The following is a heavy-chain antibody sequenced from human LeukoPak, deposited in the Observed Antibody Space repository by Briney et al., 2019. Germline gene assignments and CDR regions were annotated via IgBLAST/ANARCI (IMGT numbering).Heavy chain of an antibody. D-gene: IGHD3-22*01. CDR1: GYTFTNYG. CDR2: ISTYSGNT. J-gene: IGHJ4*02. Sequence: ASVKVSCKASGYTFTNYGIFWVRQAPGQGLEWMGWISTYSGNTNYAQKLQGRGTMTTYTSTSTGYMELQSIRSDDKAMYYYATSHGSYYDTSGYLGGDYWGQGTLVTVS. V-gene: IGHV1-18*01. CDR3: ATSHGSYYDTSGYLGGDY.